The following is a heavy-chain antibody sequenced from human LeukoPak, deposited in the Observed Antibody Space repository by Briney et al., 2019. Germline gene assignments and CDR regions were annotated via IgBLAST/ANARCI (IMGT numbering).Heavy chain of an antibody. J-gene: IGHJ3*02. CDR3: ARGEENYYDSSGNAFDI. V-gene: IGHV4-39*07. D-gene: IGHD3-22*01. CDR2: IYYSGST. Sequence: PSETLSLTCTVSGGSISSSSYYWGWIRQPPGKGLEWIGSIYYSGSTYYNPSLKSRVTISVDTSKNQFSLKLSSVTAADTAVYYCARGEENYYDSSGNAFDIWGQGTMVTVSS. CDR1: GGSISSSSYY.